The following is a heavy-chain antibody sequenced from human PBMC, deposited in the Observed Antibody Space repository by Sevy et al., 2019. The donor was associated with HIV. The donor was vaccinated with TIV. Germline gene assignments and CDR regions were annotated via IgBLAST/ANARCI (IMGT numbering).Heavy chain of an antibody. Sequence: SETLSLTCTVSGGSITTYYWSWIRQPPGKGLEWIGYIHYGGRTNYNPSLKRRLTISVDTSKNQFSLKLTSVTAADTAVYYCAREATGAFDYWGQGTLATVSS. J-gene: IGHJ4*02. CDR1: GGSITTYY. CDR2: IHYGGRT. CDR3: AREATGAFDY. D-gene: IGHD3-10*01. V-gene: IGHV4-59*01.